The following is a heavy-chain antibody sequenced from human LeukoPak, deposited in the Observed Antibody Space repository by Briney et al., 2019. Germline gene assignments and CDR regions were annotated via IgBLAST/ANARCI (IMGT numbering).Heavy chain of an antibody. CDR2: IWYDGSNK. CDR3: AKDRPVYYDGSGYFDY. CDR1: GFTFSTYG. J-gene: IGHJ4*02. V-gene: IGHV3-30*02. Sequence: GGSLRLSCAASGFTFSTYGMLWVRQAPGKGLEWVAFIWYDGSNKYYADSVKGRFTISRDNSENTLYLQMNSLRAEDTAVYYCAKDRPVYYDGSGYFDYWGQGTLVTVSS. D-gene: IGHD3-10*01.